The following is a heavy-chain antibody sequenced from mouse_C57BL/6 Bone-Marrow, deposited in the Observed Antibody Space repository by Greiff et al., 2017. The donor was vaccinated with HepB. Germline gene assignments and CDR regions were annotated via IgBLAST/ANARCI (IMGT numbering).Heavy chain of an antibody. CDR3: ARQYYYGSSRDWYFDV. Sequence: EVKLVESGGDLVKPGGSLKLSCAASGFTFSSYGMSWVRQTPDKRLEWVATISSGGSYTYYPDSVKGRFTISRDNAKNTLYLQMSSLKSEDTAMYYCARQYYYGSSRDWYFDVWGTGTTVTVSS. J-gene: IGHJ1*03. CDR2: ISSGGSYT. V-gene: IGHV5-6*01. CDR1: GFTFSSYG. D-gene: IGHD1-1*01.